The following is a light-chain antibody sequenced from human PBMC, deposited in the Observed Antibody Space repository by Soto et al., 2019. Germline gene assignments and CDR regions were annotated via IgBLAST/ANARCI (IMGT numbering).Light chain of an antibody. CDR3: QVWDRSSDNWV. CDR1: DIEDKS. J-gene: IGLJ2*01. V-gene: IGLV3-21*02. CDR2: DES. Sequence: SYELTQPPSVSVAPGRTASITCAGSDIEDKSVHWYQQQPGQAPLLVVNDESDRPSGIPERFSGSNSGNRANLTISSVGAGDEADYYCQVWDRSSDNWVFGGGTKLTVL.